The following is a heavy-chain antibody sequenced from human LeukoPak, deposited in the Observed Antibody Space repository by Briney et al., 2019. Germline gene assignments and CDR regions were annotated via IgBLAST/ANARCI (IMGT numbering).Heavy chain of an antibody. CDR3: AKQSAGSAAWYSLHYDF. D-gene: IGHD6-13*01. J-gene: IGHJ4*02. CDR1: GFTFSSYA. V-gene: IGHV3-23*01. CDR2: VDGGGGGT. Sequence: GGSLRLSCAASGFTFSSYAMSWVRQAPGRGLEWVSSVDGGGGGTYYADSVKGRFTISRDNSKDTLYLQMNGLRAEDTAVYFCAKQSAGSAAWYSLHYDFWGQGTLVTVSS.